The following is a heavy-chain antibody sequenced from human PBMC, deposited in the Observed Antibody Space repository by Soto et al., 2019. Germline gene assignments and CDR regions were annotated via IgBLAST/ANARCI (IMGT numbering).Heavy chain of an antibody. D-gene: IGHD6-19*01. J-gene: IGHJ4*02. CDR1: GGSISSSNW. V-gene: IGHV4-4*02. CDR3: ARAYSSGWSPLGY. Sequence: QVQLQESGPGLVKPSGTLSLTCAVSGGSISSSNWWSWVRQPPGKGLEWIGEIYHSGSTNYNPSLETRVTLSVDKSKNQVSLKLSSVTAADTAVYYCARAYSSGWSPLGYWGQGTLVTVSS. CDR2: IYHSGST.